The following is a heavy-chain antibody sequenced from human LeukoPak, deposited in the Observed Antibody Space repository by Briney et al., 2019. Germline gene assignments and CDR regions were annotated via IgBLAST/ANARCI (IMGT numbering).Heavy chain of an antibody. J-gene: IGHJ4*02. Sequence: ASVKVSCKASGYTFTSYYMHWVRQAPGQGLERMGIINPSGGSTSYAQKFQGRVTMTRDTSTSTVYMELSSLRSEDTAVYYCAREAMATNYFDYWGQGTLVTVSS. V-gene: IGHV1-46*01. CDR3: AREAMATNYFDY. CDR1: GYTFTSYY. D-gene: IGHD5-24*01. CDR2: INPSGGST.